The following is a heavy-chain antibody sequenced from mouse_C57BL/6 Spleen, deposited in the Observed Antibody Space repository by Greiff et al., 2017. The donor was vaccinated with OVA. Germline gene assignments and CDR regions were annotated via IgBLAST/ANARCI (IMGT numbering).Heavy chain of an antibody. CDR3: TVPLYEWFAY. D-gene: IGHD2-12*01. CDR1: GFNIKDDY. V-gene: IGHV14-4*01. Sequence: VQLQQSGAELVRPGASVKLSCTASGFNIKDDYMHWVKQRPEQGLEWIGWIDPENGDTEYASKFQGKATITADTSSNTAYLQLSSLTSEDTAVYYCTVPLYEWFAYWGQGTLVTVSA. CDR2: IDPENGDT. J-gene: IGHJ3*01.